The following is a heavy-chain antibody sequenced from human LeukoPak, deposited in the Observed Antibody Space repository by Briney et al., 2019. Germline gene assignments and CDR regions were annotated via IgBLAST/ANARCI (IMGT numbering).Heavy chain of an antibody. CDR1: GGSISSSSYY. V-gene: IGHV4-39*02. CDR3: ARDPRGYYDSSGYDY. D-gene: IGHD3-22*01. Sequence: SETLSLTCTVSGGSISSSSYYWGWIRQPPGKGLEWIGSIYYSGSTYYNPSLKSRVTISVDTSKNQFSLKLSSVTAADTAVYYCARDPRGYYDSSGYDYWGQGTLVTVSS. CDR2: IYYSGST. J-gene: IGHJ4*02.